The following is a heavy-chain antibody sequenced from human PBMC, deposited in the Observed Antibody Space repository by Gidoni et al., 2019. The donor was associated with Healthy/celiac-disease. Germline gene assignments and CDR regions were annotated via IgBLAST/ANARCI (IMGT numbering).Heavy chain of an antibody. D-gene: IGHD4-17*01. CDR1: VFPFSSYA. V-gene: IGHV3-23*01. Sequence: EVQLLESVGGLVQPGGSLRLSCAASVFPFSSYAMSWVRQAPGKGLEWVSAISGSGGSTYYADSVKGRFTISRDNAKNTLYLQMNSLRAEDTAVYYCAKVHINGDYYFDYWGQGTLVTVSS. CDR3: AKVHINGDYYFDY. J-gene: IGHJ4*02. CDR2: ISGSGGST.